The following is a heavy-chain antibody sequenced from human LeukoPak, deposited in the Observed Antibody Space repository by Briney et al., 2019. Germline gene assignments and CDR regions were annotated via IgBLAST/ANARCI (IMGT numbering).Heavy chain of an antibody. CDR1: GYSISSGYY. Sequence: ASETLSLTCTVSGYSISSGYYWGWIRQPPGKGLEWIGSIYHSGSTYYNPSLKSRVTISVDTSKNQFSLKLSSVTAADTAVYYCARFSSSWTGTGSYWGQGTLVTVSS. V-gene: IGHV4-38-2*02. CDR2: IYHSGST. D-gene: IGHD6-13*01. CDR3: ARFSSSWTGTGSY. J-gene: IGHJ4*02.